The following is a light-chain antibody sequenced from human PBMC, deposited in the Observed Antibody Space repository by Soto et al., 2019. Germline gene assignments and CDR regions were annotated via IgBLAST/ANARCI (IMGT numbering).Light chain of an antibody. CDR3: TSWTTSNTMI. Sequence: QSALTQPASVSGSPGQSITISCTGTSSDIGAYNFVSWYQHHPGKAPKLMLYDVNIRPSGVSNRFSGSKSGNTASLTISGLQAEDEADYYCTSWTTSNTMIFGGGTKLTVL. CDR1: SSDIGAYNF. V-gene: IGLV2-14*03. J-gene: IGLJ2*01. CDR2: DVN.